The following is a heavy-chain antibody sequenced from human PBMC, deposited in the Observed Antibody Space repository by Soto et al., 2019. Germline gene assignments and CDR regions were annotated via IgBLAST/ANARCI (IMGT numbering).Heavy chain of an antibody. CDR2: ISGVGSGA. V-gene: IGHV3-23*01. D-gene: IGHD2-15*01. Sequence: EVQLLESGGGLVQPGGSLRLSCTASGFTFSDHAMTWVRQAPGQGLEWVSGISGVGSGAYYADSVKGRFTVSRANSKNTLFLQMDSLRAEDTAVYYCAIDLWWYTHWGQGTLVTVSS. CDR1: GFTFSDHA. J-gene: IGHJ4*02. CDR3: AIDLWWYTH.